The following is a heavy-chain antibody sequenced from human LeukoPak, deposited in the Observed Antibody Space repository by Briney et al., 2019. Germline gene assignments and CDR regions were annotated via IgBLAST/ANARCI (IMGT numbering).Heavy chain of an antibody. CDR2: INHSGST. Sequence: SETLSLTCAVYGGSFSGYYWSWIRQPPGKGLEWIGEINHSGSTNYNPSLKSRVTISVDTSKNQFSLKLSSVTAADTAVYYCASRRGRITMVRGVIGYFDYWGQGTLVTVSS. CDR3: ASRRGRITMVRGVIGYFDY. V-gene: IGHV4-34*01. D-gene: IGHD3-10*01. J-gene: IGHJ4*02. CDR1: GGSFSGYY.